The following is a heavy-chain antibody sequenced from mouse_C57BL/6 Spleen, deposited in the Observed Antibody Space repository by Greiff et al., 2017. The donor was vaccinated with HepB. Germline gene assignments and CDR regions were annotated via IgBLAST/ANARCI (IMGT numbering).Heavy chain of an antibody. J-gene: IGHJ2*01. V-gene: IGHV1-81*01. D-gene: IGHD2-3*01. CDR3: ARDDGNYVYFDY. Sequence: VQLQQSGAELARPGASVKLSCKASGYTFTSYGISWVKQRTGQGLEWIGEIYPRSGNTYYNEKFKGKATLTADKSSSTAYMELRSLTSEDSAVYFCARDDGNYVYFDYWGQGTTLTVSS. CDR2: IYPRSGNT. CDR1: GYTFTSYG.